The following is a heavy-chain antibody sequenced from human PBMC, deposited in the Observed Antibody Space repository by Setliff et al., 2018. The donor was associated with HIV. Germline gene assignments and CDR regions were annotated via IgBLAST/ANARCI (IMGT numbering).Heavy chain of an antibody. V-gene: IGHV1-3*01. Sequence: ASVKVSCKAFGYTFSTNAIHWVRQAPGQRLEWMGYINAGDDNTRYSEKFQGRVTMTRDTSISTAYMELSRLTSDDTAVYYCARGHLGSYFPNYYYYGMDVWGQGTTVTVSS. CDR2: INAGDDNT. D-gene: IGHD1-26*01. CDR1: GYTFSTNA. CDR3: ARGHLGSYFPNYYYYGMDV. J-gene: IGHJ6*02.